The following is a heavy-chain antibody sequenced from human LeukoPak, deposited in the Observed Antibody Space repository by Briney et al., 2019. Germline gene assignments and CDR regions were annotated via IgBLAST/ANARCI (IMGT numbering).Heavy chain of an antibody. D-gene: IGHD3-22*01. CDR1: GGTFSSYA. J-gene: IGHJ4*02. CDR2: IIPIFGTA. CDR3: ATSKGDYSSGYYVPFDY. Sequence: GASVKVSCKASGGTFSSYAISWVRQAPGQGLEWMGGIIPIFGTANYAQKFQGRVTITTDESTSTAYMELSSLRSEDTAVYYCATSKGDYSSGYYVPFDYWGQGTLVTVSS. V-gene: IGHV1-69*05.